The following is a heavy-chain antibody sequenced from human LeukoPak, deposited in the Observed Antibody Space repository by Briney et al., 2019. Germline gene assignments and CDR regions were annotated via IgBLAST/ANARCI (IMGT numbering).Heavy chain of an antibody. D-gene: IGHD2-8*01. V-gene: IGHV4-39*01. CDR1: GGSFSGYY. CDR3: ARPGRMGAVYYGMDV. CDR2: IYYSGST. J-gene: IGHJ6*02. Sequence: PSETLSLTCAVYGGSFSGYYWGWIRQPPGKGLEWIGSIYYSGSTYYNPSLKSRVTISVDTSKNQFSLKLSSVTAADTAVYYCARPGRMGAVYYGMDVWGQGTTVTVSS.